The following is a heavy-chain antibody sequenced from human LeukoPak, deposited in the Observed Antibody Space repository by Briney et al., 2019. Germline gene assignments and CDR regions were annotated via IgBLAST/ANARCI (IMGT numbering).Heavy chain of an antibody. J-gene: IGHJ5*02. D-gene: IGHD5-18*01. CDR3: ASVIPAMGWFDP. Sequence: PSETLSLTCAVSGGSISSTIYHWGWIRQPPGKGLEWIGSIYYSGNTYYNPSLSGRITISVDTSKNQFSLKLSSVTAADTAVYYCASVIPAMGWFDPWGQGTLVTVSS. V-gene: IGHV4-39*07. CDR2: IYYSGNT. CDR1: GGSISSTIYH.